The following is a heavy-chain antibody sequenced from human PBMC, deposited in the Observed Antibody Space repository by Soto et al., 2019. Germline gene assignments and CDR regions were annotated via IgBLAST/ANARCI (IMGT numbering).Heavy chain of an antibody. CDR1: GYTFTGYY. CDR2: INPNSGGT. V-gene: IGHV1-2*04. Sequence: ASVKVSCKASGYTFTGYYMHWVRQAPGQGLEWMGWINPNSGGTNYAQKFQGWVTMTRDTSISTAYMELSRLRSDDTAVYYCARSTYLTYYYDSSGYYPFDYWGQGTLVTVS. J-gene: IGHJ4*02. D-gene: IGHD3-22*01. CDR3: ARSTYLTYYYDSSGYYPFDY.